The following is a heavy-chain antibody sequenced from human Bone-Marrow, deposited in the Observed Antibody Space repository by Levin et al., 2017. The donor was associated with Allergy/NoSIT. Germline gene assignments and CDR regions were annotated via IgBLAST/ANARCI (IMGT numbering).Heavy chain of an antibody. J-gene: IGHJ4*02. Sequence: SETLSLTCAVDGGSFTGYFWTWIRQPPGKGLEWIGEINHSGSTKYNPSLTIRVTISVDTSKKEFSLNLSSVTAADTAVFYCARGGRWSFSYYFDYWGQGTRVTVSS. D-gene: IGHD3-10*01. CDR1: GGSFTGYF. CDR2: INHSGST. CDR3: ARGGRWSFSYYFDY. V-gene: IGHV4-34*01.